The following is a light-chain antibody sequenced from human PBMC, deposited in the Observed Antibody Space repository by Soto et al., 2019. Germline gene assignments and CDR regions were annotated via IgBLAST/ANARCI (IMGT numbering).Light chain of an antibody. J-gene: IGKJ3*01. CDR1: QGIRNF. V-gene: IGKV1-27*01. CDR2: AAS. CDR3: QKYSSVPV. Sequence: DIQMTQSPPSLSASVGDRVTITCRASQGIRNFVAWYQQKPGKAPKLLIYAASTLQSGVPSRFSGSGSGTDFTLPRNSLQPEDVATYSCQKYSSVPVFGPGTKVEIK.